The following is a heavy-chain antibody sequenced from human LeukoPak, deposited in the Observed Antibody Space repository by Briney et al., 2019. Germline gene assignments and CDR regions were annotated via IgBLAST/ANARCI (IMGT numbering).Heavy chain of an antibody. CDR1: GASFNSDDQY. CDR3: SRGLDSRKLGY. J-gene: IGHJ4*02. D-gene: IGHD3-22*01. Sequence: SETLSLTCTVSGASFNSDDQYWNWSRQSPGKGLEWIGSIHPSGMLYNNPSLESRVTMSRDTSKHQFSLNLNPVTAADTAVYFCSRGLDSRKLGYWGQGILVTVSS. CDR2: IHPSGML. V-gene: IGHV4-31*03.